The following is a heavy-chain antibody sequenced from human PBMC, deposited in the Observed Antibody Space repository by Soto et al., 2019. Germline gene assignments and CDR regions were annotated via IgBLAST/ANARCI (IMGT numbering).Heavy chain of an antibody. CDR1: GFTFSSYW. V-gene: IGHV3-7*03. J-gene: IGHJ4*02. CDR3: ARVASEYYYDSSGYIDY. Sequence: EVQLVESGGGLVKPGGSLRLSCAASGFTFSSYWMSWVRQAPGKGLEWVANIKQDGSEKYYVDSVKGRFTISRDNAKNSLYLQMNSLRAEDTDVYYCARVASEYYYDSSGYIDYWGQGTLVTVSS. CDR2: IKQDGSEK. D-gene: IGHD3-22*01.